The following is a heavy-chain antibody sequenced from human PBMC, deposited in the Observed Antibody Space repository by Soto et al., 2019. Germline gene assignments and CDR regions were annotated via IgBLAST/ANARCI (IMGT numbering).Heavy chain of an antibody. J-gene: IGHJ5*02. Sequence: ASVKVSCKASGYTFTSYGISWVRQAPGQGLEWMGWISAYNGNTNYAQKLQGRVTMTTDTSTSTAYMELRSLRSDDTAVYYCARDRYCSSTSCYTTMIHWFGPRGQGTLVTVSS. CDR3: ARDRYCSSTSCYTTMIHWFGP. CDR1: GYTFTSYG. D-gene: IGHD2-2*02. CDR2: ISAYNGNT. V-gene: IGHV1-18*04.